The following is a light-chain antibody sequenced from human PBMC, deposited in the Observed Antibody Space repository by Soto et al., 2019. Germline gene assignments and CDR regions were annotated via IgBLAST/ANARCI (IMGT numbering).Light chain of an antibody. CDR2: EVS. CDR1: SSDVGGYNY. Sequence: QSVLTQPASVSGSPGQSITLSCTGTSSDVGGYNYVSWYQQHPGKAPKLMIYEVSNRPSGVSNRFSGSKSGNTASLTISGLQAEDEADYYCSSYTTTNTWGFGGGTKLTVL. J-gene: IGLJ2*01. CDR3: SSYTTTNTWG. V-gene: IGLV2-14*01.